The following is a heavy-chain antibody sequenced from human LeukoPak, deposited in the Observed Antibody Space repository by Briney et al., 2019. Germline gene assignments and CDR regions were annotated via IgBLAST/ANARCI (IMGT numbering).Heavy chain of an antibody. J-gene: IGHJ4*02. Sequence: GGSLRLSCAASGFTFSSYAMSWVRQAPGKGLEWVALIPYDGSNKYYADSVKGRFTVSRDNSKNTLYLQMNSLRAEDTAVYYCARGRLLWFGELYDFDYWGQGTLVTVSS. D-gene: IGHD3-10*01. CDR2: IPYDGSNK. CDR3: ARGRLLWFGELYDFDY. CDR1: GFTFSSYA. V-gene: IGHV3-30*04.